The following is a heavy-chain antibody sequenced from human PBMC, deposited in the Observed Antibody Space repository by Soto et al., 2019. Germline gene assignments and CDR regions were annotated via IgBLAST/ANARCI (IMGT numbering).Heavy chain of an antibody. CDR2: IYHSGST. J-gene: IGHJ4*02. CDR1: GGSISSSNW. V-gene: IGHV4-4*02. D-gene: IGHD6-19*01. Sequence: PSETLSLTCAVSGGSISSSNWWRWGRQPPGKGLEWIGEIYHSGSTNYNPSLKSRVTISVDKSKNQFSLKLSSVTAADTAVYYCARVRVAVAGSVIDYWGQGTLVTVSS. CDR3: ARVRVAVAGSVIDY.